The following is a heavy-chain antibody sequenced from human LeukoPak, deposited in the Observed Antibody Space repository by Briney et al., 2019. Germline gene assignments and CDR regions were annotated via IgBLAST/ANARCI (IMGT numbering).Heavy chain of an antibody. Sequence: PGGSLRLSCAASGSTFSSYAKNWIRHAPGKGLKLASAISGSGGSTYYADSVKGRFTISRDNSKNTLYLQMNSLRAEDTAVYYCAKSPGYSGSYQGRFDYWGQGTLVTVSS. J-gene: IGHJ4*02. CDR1: GSTFSSYA. CDR2: ISGSGGST. CDR3: AKSPGYSGSYQGRFDY. V-gene: IGHV3-23*01. D-gene: IGHD1-26*01.